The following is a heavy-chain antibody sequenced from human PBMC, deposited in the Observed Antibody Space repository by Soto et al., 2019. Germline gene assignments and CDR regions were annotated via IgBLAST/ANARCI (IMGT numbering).Heavy chain of an antibody. D-gene: IGHD3-16*01. CDR1: GVSITGHY. CDR3: TLGGAGHPFDY. Sequence: QVQLQESGPGLVKPSETLSLTCTVSGVSITGHYWTWIRQPPGKGLEWIGNIHFSGSTNYSPSLKGRVIISLDTSESQSSLKLSSVTTADTAVYYCTLGGAGHPFDYWGQGALVTVSS. CDR2: IHFSGST. V-gene: IGHV4-59*11. J-gene: IGHJ4*02.